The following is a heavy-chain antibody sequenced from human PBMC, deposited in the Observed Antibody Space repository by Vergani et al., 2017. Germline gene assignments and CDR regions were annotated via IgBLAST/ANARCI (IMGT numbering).Heavy chain of an antibody. CDR1: GYSFTSYW. J-gene: IGHJ4*02. Sequence: EVQLVQSGAEVKKPGASLKISCKGSGYSFTSYWIGWVRQMPGKGLEWMGIIYPGDSDTRYSPSFQGQVTISADKSISTAYLQWSSLKASDTAMYYCARHEDGGYESPSLFDYWGQGTLVTVSS. CDR3: ARHEDGGYESPSLFDY. D-gene: IGHD5-12*01. V-gene: IGHV5-51*01. CDR2: IYPGDSDT.